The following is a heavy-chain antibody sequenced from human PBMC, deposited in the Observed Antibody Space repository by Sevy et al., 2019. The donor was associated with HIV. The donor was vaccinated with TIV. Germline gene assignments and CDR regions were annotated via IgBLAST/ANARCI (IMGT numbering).Heavy chain of an antibody. Sequence: GGSLRLSCAASGFTFSRYVMHWVRQAPGKGLEWVALIWYDGTIKYYADSMKGRLTISRDNSKATLLLQMSGLTPEDTAVCYCARGGGYCGGDWFSIEYWGQGDLVTVSS. D-gene: IGHD2-21*02. CDR2: IWYDGTIK. CDR1: GFTFSRYV. CDR3: ARGGGYCGGDWFSIEY. V-gene: IGHV3-33*08. J-gene: IGHJ4*02.